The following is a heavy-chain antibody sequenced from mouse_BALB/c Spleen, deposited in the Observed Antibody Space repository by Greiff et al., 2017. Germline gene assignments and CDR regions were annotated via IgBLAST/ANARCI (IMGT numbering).Heavy chain of an antibody. CDR1: GYTFTSYV. CDR3: AKGEGRRGGFDY. Sequence: EVQLQQSGPELVKPGASVKMSCKASGYTFTSYVMHWVKQKPGQGLEWIGNINPYNDGTKYNEKFKGKATLTSDKSSSTAYMELSSLTSEDSAVFYSAKGEGRRGGFDYWGQGTTLTVSA. D-gene: IGHD1-1*02. V-gene: IGHV1-14*01. J-gene: IGHJ2*01. CDR2: INPYNDGT.